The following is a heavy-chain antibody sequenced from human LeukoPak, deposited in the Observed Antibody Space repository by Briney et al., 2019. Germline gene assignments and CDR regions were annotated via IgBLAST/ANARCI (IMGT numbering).Heavy chain of an antibody. Sequence: GASLQISCQISGYLLTRNWIGWVRQVPGKGLEWMGLAYPGDSGTKYSPSFQGQVTFSVDKSISTAYLQFSSLKASDTAIYYCARRRDERGYKDIFDIWGQGTMVTVSS. CDR3: ARRRDERGYKDIFDI. J-gene: IGHJ3*02. CDR2: AYPGDSGT. V-gene: IGHV5-51*01. CDR1: GYLLTRNW. D-gene: IGHD5-18*01.